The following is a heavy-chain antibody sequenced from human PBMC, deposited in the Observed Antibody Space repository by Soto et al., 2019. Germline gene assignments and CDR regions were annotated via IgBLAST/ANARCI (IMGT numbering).Heavy chain of an antibody. J-gene: IGHJ3*02. V-gene: IGHV3-9*01. CDR3: AKQHTPSQKYFDAFDI. CDR1: GFNFDDYA. D-gene: IGHD2-2*02. CDR2: ISWNSGSL. Sequence: GGSLRLSCAASGFNFDDYAMHWVRQAPGKGLEWVSGISWNSGSLGYADSVKGRFTISRDNAKNSLYLQMNSLRAEDTALYYCAKQHTPSQKYFDAFDIWGQGTMVTVSS.